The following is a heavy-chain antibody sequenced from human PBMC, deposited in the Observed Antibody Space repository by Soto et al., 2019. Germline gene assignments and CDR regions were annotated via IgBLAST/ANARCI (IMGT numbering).Heavy chain of an antibody. Sequence: SQTLSLTCAVYGGSFSGYYWSWIRQPPGKGLEWIGEINHSGSTNYNPSLKSRVTISVDTSKNQFSLKLSSVTAADTAVYYCARGLRATVVYYFDYWGQGTLVTVSS. J-gene: IGHJ4*02. CDR2: INHSGST. D-gene: IGHD4-17*01. CDR3: ARGLRATVVYYFDY. V-gene: IGHV4-34*01. CDR1: GGSFSGYY.